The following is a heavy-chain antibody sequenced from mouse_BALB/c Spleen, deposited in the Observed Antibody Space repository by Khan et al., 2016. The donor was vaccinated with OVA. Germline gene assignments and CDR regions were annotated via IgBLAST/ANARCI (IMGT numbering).Heavy chain of an antibody. Sequence: EVELVESGGGLVQPGGSRKLSCAASGFTFSNFGMHWVRQAPKKGLEWVAYISSGSSTISYVDTVKGRFTISRDNPKNTLFLQMTSLRSEDTAIYYCARSGGNFHWYFDVWGAGTSVTVAS. D-gene: IGHD2-1*01. CDR3: ARSGGNFHWYFDV. CDR2: ISSGSSTI. CDR1: GFTFSNFG. J-gene: IGHJ1*01. V-gene: IGHV5-17*02.